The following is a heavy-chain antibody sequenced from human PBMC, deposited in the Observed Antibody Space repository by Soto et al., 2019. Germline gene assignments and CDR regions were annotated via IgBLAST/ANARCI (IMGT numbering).Heavy chain of an antibody. CDR1: GGSISSGDYY. Sequence: SETLSLTCTVSGGSISSGDYYWSWIRQPPGKGLEWIGYIYYSGSTYYNPSLKSRVTISVDTSKNQFSLKLSSVTAADTAVYYCARYSGSYYLDYWGQGTLVTVSS. J-gene: IGHJ4*02. D-gene: IGHD1-26*01. CDR2: IYYSGST. V-gene: IGHV4-30-4*01. CDR3: ARYSGSYYLDY.